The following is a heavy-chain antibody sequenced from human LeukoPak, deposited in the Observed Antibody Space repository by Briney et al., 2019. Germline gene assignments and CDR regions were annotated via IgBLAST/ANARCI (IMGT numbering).Heavy chain of an antibody. J-gene: IGHJ4*02. D-gene: IGHD3-22*01. CDR3: ARLLYDGSGIYPDYFDY. Sequence: SETLSLTCTVSGGSISSYYWSWIRQPPGKGLEWIGYIYYSGSTNYNPSLKSRVTISVDTSKNQFSLKLSSVTAADTAVYYCARLLYDGSGIYPDYFDYWGQGTLVTVSS. CDR1: GGSISSYY. V-gene: IGHV4-59*08. CDR2: IYYSGST.